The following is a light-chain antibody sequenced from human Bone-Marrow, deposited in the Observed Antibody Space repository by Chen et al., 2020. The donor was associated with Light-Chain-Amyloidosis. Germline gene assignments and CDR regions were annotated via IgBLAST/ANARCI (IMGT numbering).Light chain of an antibody. Sequence: EIVLTQSPGTLSLSPGEGANLSCRASQTISSNYLTWYQQKFGQAPRLLIYGSSSRATGIPDRFTGSGSGPEFTRTINRLEPEDFAMYYCQQYGTSPLTFGGGTKVEIK. CDR2: GSS. CDR1: QTISSNY. CDR3: QQYGTSPLT. J-gene: IGKJ4*01. V-gene: IGKV3-20*01.